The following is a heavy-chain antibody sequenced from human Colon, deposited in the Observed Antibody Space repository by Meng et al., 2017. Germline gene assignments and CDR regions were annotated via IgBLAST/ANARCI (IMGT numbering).Heavy chain of an antibody. D-gene: IGHD6-19*01. CDR3: AKRLIAVAGRGSYYYYGIDV. Sequence: GGSLRLSCAVSRFSLSKYDMGWVRQAPGKGLEWFSGSSTSGGATYYADSVKGRFTISRDNSQNTLYLQMVSLRAEDSAVYYCAKRLIAVAGRGSYYYYGIDVWSRGTTVTVSS. CDR2: SSTSGGAT. V-gene: IGHV3-23*01. J-gene: IGHJ6*02. CDR1: RFSLSKYD.